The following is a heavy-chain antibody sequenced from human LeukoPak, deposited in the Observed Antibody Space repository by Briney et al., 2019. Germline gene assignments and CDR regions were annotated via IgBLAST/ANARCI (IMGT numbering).Heavy chain of an antibody. J-gene: IGHJ4*02. CDR1: GGSISSYY. Sequence: PSETLSLTCTVSGGSISSYYWSWIRQPPGKGLEWIGYIYYSGSTNYNPSLKSRVTISVDTSKNQFSLKLSSVTAADTAVYYCAAGYSSSGALFDYWGQGTLVTVSS. CDR3: AAGYSSSGALFDY. V-gene: IGHV4-59*01. CDR2: IYYSGST. D-gene: IGHD6-13*01.